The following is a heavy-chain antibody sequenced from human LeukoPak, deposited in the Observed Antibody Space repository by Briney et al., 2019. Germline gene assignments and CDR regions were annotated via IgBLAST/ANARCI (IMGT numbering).Heavy chain of an antibody. V-gene: IGHV1-18*01. J-gene: IGHJ5*02. Sequence: ASVKVSCKASGYTFTNYGINWVRQAPGQGLEWMGWISAYSGNTNYAQKLQGRVTMTTDTSTSTAYMELRSLRSDDTAAYYCAKGVRDWNYGPLNWFDPWGQGTLVTVSS. CDR3: AKGVRDWNYGPLNWFDP. CDR1: GYTFTNYG. CDR2: ISAYSGNT. D-gene: IGHD1-7*01.